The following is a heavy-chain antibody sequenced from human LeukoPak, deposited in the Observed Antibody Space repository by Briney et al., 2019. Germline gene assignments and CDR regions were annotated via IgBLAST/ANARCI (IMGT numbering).Heavy chain of an antibody. V-gene: IGHV3-21*01. CDR1: GFTFSSYS. D-gene: IGHD3-9*01. CDR3: TRKTAYDILTGYYPLHPLDY. CDR2: IRSSSSYI. Sequence: GWSLRLSCAASGFTFSSYSMNWVRQAPGTWLAWVSSIRSSSSYIYYADSVKGRFTISRDNAKNSLYLQMNSLRAEDTAVYFCTRKTAYDILTGYYPLHPLDYWGQGTLVTVSS. J-gene: IGHJ4*02.